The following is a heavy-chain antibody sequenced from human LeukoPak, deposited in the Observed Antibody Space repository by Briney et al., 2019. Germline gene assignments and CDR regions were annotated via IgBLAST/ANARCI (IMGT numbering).Heavy chain of an antibody. V-gene: IGHV3-23*01. J-gene: IGHJ6*03. Sequence: TGGSLRLSCAASGFTFSSYAMSWIRQAPGKGLEWVSAISGSGGSTYYADSVKGRFTISRDNSKNTLYLQMNSLRAEDTAVYYCAKGNIRGYYYYYMDVWGKGTTVTVSS. CDR1: GFTFSSYA. CDR3: AKGNIRGYYYYYMDV. D-gene: IGHD2/OR15-2a*01. CDR2: ISGSGGST.